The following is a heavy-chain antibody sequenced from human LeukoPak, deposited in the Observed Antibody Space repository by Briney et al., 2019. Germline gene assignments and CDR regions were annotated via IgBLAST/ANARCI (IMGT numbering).Heavy chain of an antibody. CDR3: AREGGSSTSCCHDAFDI. CDR1: GYTFTSYA. CDR2: INAGNGNT. D-gene: IGHD2-2*01. V-gene: IGHV1-3*01. J-gene: IGHJ3*02. Sequence: ASVKVSCKASGYTFTSYAMHWVRQAPGQRLEWMGWINAGNGNTKYSQKFQGRVTITRDTSASTAYMELSSLRSEDTAVYYCAREGGSSTSCCHDAFDIWGQGTMVTVSP.